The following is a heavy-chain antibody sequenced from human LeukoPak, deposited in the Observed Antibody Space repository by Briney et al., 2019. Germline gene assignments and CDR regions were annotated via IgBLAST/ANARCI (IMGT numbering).Heavy chain of an antibody. Sequence: SGGSLRLSCAASGFTFSGSGMHWVRQASGKGLEWVGRIRSKANSYATAYAASVKGRFTISRDDSKNTAYLQMNSLKTEDTAVYYCTRHLDDLDYWGQGTLVTVSS. CDR1: GFTFSGSG. CDR2: IRSKANSYAT. D-gene: IGHD5-24*01. V-gene: IGHV3-73*01. CDR3: TRHLDDLDY. J-gene: IGHJ4*02.